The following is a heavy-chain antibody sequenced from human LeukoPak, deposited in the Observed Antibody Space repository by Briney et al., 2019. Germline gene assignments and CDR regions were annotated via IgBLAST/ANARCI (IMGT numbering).Heavy chain of an antibody. CDR1: GYTFTSYG. D-gene: IGHD6-13*01. V-gene: IGHV1-18*01. CDR2: ISAYNGNT. Sequence: GASVKVSCKASGYTFTSYGISWVRQAPGQGLEWMGWISAYNGNTNYAQKLQGRVTMTTDTSTSTAYMELRSLRSEDTAVYYCATVRLNEQHPDYWGQGTLVTVSS. CDR3: ATVRLNEQHPDY. J-gene: IGHJ4*02.